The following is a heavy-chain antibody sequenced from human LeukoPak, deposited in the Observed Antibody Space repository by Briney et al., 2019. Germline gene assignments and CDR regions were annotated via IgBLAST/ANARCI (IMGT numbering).Heavy chain of an antibody. Sequence: SQTRSLTCTVSGPSISSSSYYWGWIRQPPGKGLEGFGSIYYNGNTYYNPSLKCRVSISVDTAKNQFSLEVSSVTAADTAVYYCARRAGATYGYFDYWGRGTLVTVSS. CDR1: GPSISSSSYY. V-gene: IGHV4-39*01. D-gene: IGHD1-26*01. CDR2: IYYNGNT. CDR3: ARRAGATYGYFDY. J-gene: IGHJ4*02.